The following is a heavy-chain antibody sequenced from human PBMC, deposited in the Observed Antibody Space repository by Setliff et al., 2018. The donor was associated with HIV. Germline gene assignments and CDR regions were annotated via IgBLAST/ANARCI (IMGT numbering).Heavy chain of an antibody. D-gene: IGHD1-20*01. CDR2: IHDSGRT. Sequence: SETLSLTCGVSGYSLTSGYYWGWIRQPPGKGLEWIGSIHDSGRTYYNPSLKSRVTISVDPSKNQFSLKLSSVTATDTAMYYCASANWNYLGYWGQGSLVTVSS. V-gene: IGHV4-38-2*01. CDR1: GYSLTSGYY. J-gene: IGHJ4*02. CDR3: ASANWNYLGY.